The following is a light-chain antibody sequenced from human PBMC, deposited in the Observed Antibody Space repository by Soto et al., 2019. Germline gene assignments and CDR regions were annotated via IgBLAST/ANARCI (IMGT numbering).Light chain of an antibody. CDR1: QTISTL. V-gene: IGKV1-5*03. J-gene: IGKJ1*01. CDR3: QQYSTYPWT. Sequence: DIQMTQSPSTLSASVGDRVTITCRASQTISTLLAWYQQRPGQAPNLLIYKASNLESGVPSRFSGSGSGTEFTLTISSLQPDDFATYYCQQYSTYPWTFGQGTKVEVK. CDR2: KAS.